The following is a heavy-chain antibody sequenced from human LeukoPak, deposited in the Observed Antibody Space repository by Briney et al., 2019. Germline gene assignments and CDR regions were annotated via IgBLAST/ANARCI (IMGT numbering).Heavy chain of an antibody. CDR2: MSGSCGST. CDR3: AKGGVVPAAMGDYYYGMDV. V-gene: IGHV3-23*01. CDR1: GFTFSSYA. Sequence: GGSLRLSCAASGFTFSSYAMSWVRQAPGKGLEWVSAMSGSCGSTYYADSVKGRFTISRDNSKNTLYLQMNSLRAEDTAVYYCAKGGVVPAAMGDYYYGMDVWGQGTTVTVSS. D-gene: IGHD2-2*01. J-gene: IGHJ6*02.